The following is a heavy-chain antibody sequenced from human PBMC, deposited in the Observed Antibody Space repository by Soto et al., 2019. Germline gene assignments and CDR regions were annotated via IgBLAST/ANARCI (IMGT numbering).Heavy chain of an antibody. CDR2: IYPGDSDT. D-gene: IGHD6-13*01. V-gene: IGHV5-51*01. CDR3: ARHVGSSWDPYNWFDP. Sequence: GESLKISCKGSGYSFTSYWIGWVRQMPGKGLECMGIIYPGDSDTRYSPSFQGQVTISADKSISTAYLQWSSLKASDTAMYYCARHVGSSWDPYNWFDPWGQGTLVTVSS. J-gene: IGHJ5*02. CDR1: GYSFTSYW.